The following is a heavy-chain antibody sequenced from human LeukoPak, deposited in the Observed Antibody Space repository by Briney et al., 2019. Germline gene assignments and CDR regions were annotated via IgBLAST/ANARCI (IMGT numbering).Heavy chain of an antibody. J-gene: IGHJ5*02. CDR1: AGSISTTDYC. D-gene: IGHD3-9*01. Sequence: PSETLSLTCTVSAGSISTTDYCWTWIRQSPGKGLEWIGQIYYTGSTYYNPSLKRRVTISVDTSRNQFSLNLTSVTAADTAVYYCARGGTYNDILSFDPWGQGTLVTVSS. CDR2: IYYTGST. V-gene: IGHV4-61*08. CDR3: ARGGTYNDILSFDP.